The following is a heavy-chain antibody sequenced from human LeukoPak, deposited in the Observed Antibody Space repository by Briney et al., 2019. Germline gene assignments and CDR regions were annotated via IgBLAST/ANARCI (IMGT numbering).Heavy chain of an antibody. D-gene: IGHD1-26*01. CDR3: ARGPQWERTNFDI. J-gene: IGHJ3*02. CDR1: GYTFSGHY. V-gene: IGHV1-2*02. CDR2: INPNSGGT. Sequence: ASVKVSCKTSGYTFSGHYIHWVRQAPGQGLEWMGWINPNSGGTNYAQKFQGRVTMTRDTSISTAYMELSRLRSDDTAVYYCARGPQWERTNFDIWGQGTMVTVSS.